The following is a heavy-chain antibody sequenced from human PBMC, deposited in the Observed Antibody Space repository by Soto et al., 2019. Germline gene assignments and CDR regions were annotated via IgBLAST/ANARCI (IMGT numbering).Heavy chain of an antibody. CDR1: EYTVGTYW. CDR3: VRTYYDLLTGYRYFDL. V-gene: IGHV5-51*01. D-gene: IGHD3-9*01. Sequence: LGESLKISCKGSEYTVGTYWIAWVRQMPGKGLEWMGIIYLGDSDTIYSPSFQGHVTISADKSLSTAYLQWSSLKASDTAMYYCVRTYYDLLTGYRYFDLWGRGTLVTVSS. J-gene: IGHJ2*01. CDR2: IYLGDSDT.